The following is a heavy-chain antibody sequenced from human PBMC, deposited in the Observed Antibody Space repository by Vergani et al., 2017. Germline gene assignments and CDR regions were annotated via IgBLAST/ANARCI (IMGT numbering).Heavy chain of an antibody. CDR3: ARASATYGADY. CDR2: IKKQDGNDR. CDR1: GFDFSDYY. V-gene: IGHV3-7*01. D-gene: IGHD3-10*01. J-gene: IGHJ4*02. Sequence: EVQLVESGGGLVQPGGSPRLSCVASGFDFSDYYMSWIRQAPGKGLEWVANIKKQDGNDRYYVGSVKGRFTISRDNARKSLYLQMSSLRAEDTAVYYCARASATYGADYWGQGTLVTVSS.